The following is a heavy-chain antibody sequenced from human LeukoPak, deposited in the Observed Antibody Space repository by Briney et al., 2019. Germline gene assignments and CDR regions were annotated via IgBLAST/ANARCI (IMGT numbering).Heavy chain of an antibody. Sequence: GGSLRLSCAVSGLTFNNYAMSWVRQAPGKGLEWVSAISKSGDHTYYAASAKGRFTIYRDNSKNTQYLQMNSLRAEDTAVYYCAKRSRRLTLVRGVPREDVWGQGTTVTVSS. V-gene: IGHV3-23*01. CDR3: AKRSRRLTLVRGVPREDV. CDR2: ISKSGDHT. J-gene: IGHJ6*02. D-gene: IGHD3-10*01. CDR1: GLTFNNYA.